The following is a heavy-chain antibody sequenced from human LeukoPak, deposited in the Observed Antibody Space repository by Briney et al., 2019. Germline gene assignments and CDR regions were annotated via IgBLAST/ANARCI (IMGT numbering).Heavy chain of an antibody. CDR1: GGSISSRSNY. D-gene: IGHD4-17*01. CDR2: LYYSGST. CDR3: AILGGLDYGDHEDPNDY. J-gene: IGHJ4*02. Sequence: SETLSLTCTVSGGSISSRSNYWGWIRQPPGKGLEWIGSLYYSGSTYYNPSLKSRVTISVDTSKNQLSLKLSSVTAADTAVYYCAILGGLDYGDHEDPNDYWGQGTLVTVSS. V-gene: IGHV4-39*01.